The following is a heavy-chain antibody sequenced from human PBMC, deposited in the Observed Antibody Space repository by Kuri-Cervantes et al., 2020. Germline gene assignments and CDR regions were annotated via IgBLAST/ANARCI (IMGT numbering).Heavy chain of an antibody. CDR1: GFTFSNAW. CDR2: ISSSSSTI. CDR3: AKTYNDGSFDM. D-gene: IGHD5-24*01. V-gene: IGHV3-48*01. J-gene: IGHJ3*02. Sequence: LSLTCAASGFTFSNAWMSWVRQAPGKGLEWVSYISSSSSTIYYADSVKGRFTISRDNSKNTSYLQMNSLRAEDTAVYYCAKTYNDGSFDMWGQGTVVTVSS.